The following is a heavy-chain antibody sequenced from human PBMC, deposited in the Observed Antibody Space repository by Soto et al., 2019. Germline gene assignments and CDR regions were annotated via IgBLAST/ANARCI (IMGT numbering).Heavy chain of an antibody. V-gene: IGHV4-30-4*01. CDR2: IYYSGST. CDR3: ARDTPPYCEGQVDGMDV. CDR1: GGSISSGDYY. Sequence: QVQLQESGPGLVKPSQTLSLTCTVSGGSISSGDYYWSWIRQPPGKGLEWIGYIYYSGSTYYNPPLKSRVTISVDTSKNQFSLKLSSVTAADTAVYYCARDTPPYCEGQVDGMDVWGQGTTVTVSS. J-gene: IGHJ6*02. D-gene: IGHD2-15*01.